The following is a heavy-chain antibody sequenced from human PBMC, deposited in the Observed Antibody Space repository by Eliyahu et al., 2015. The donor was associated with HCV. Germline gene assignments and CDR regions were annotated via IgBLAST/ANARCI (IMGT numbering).Heavy chain of an antibody. D-gene: IGHD4-11*01. V-gene: IGHV3-23*01. Sequence: EVQLLESGGGLVQPGGSLRLSCAAPGFTFSSFAMXWVRQXPGKGLEWVSAIXGSGGSTYYADSVKGRFTISRDNSKNTLYLQMNSLRAEDTAVYYCAKVSRPTVTTGRYYYYGMDVWGQGTTVTVSS. J-gene: IGHJ6*02. CDR3: AKVSRPTVTTGRYYYYGMDV. CDR2: IXGSGGST. CDR1: GFTFSSFA.